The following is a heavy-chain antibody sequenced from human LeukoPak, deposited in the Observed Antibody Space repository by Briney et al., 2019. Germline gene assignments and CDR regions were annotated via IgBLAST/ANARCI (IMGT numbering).Heavy chain of an antibody. CDR3: AEDTLHASGRDYLDS. D-gene: IGHD6-19*01. CDR2: ISVSGDRT. V-gene: IGHV3-23*01. Sequence: GGSLRLSCAASGFTFSSYAMRWVRQAPGKGLEWVSEISVSGDRTYYADSVKGRFTVSRDNSKNTLYLQINSLRAEDTAVYYCAEDTLHASGRDYLDSWGQETLVTVSS. J-gene: IGHJ4*02. CDR1: GFTFSSYA.